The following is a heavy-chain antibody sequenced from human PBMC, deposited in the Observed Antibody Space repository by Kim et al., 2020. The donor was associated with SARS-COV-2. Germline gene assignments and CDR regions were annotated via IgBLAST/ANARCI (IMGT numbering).Heavy chain of an antibody. J-gene: IGHJ4*02. D-gene: IGHD3-22*01. Sequence: GGSLRLSCSASGFTFSSYAMHWVRQAPGKGLEYVSAISSNGGSTYYADSVKGRFTISRDNSKNTLYLQMSSLRAEDTAVYYCVKDFGKDDSSGYSPLGYYFDYWGQGTLVTVSS. CDR3: VKDFGKDDSSGYSPLGYYFDY. V-gene: IGHV3-64D*06. CDR2: ISSNGGST. CDR1: GFTFSSYA.